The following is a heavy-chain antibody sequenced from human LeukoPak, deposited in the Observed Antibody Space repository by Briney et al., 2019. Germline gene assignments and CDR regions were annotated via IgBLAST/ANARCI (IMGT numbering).Heavy chain of an antibody. J-gene: IGHJ6*02. Sequence: PGGSLRLSCAASGFTVSSNYMSWVRQAPGKGLVWVSRIISDGTSATYADSVKGRFTMSRDNAKNTLYLEMNSLRADDTAVYYCARDARYNIDVWGQGTTVTVSS. V-gene: IGHV3-74*01. D-gene: IGHD3-9*01. CDR1: GFTVSSNY. CDR2: IISDGTSA. CDR3: ARDARYNIDV.